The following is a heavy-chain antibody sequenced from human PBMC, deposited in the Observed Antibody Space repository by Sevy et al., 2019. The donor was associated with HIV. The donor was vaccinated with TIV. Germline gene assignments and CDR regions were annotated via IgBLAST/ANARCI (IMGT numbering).Heavy chain of an antibody. D-gene: IGHD5-12*01. CDR3: ARVIVATTYPIRGNESDI. CDR1: GYRFTNYW. CDR2: IYPGDSDT. V-gene: IGHV5-51*01. J-gene: IGHJ3*02. Sequence: GESLKISCKGSGYRFTNYWLGWVRQMPGKGLEWMGMIYPGDSDTRYSPSFQGQVSISADTSISTAYLQWTSLKASDTAMYYCARVIVATTYPIRGNESDIWGQGTMVTVSS.